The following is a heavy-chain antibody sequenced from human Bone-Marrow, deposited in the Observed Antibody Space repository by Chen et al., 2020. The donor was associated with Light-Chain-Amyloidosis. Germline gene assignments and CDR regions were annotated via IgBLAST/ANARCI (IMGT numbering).Heavy chain of an antibody. Sequence: QVQLQESGPGLVKPSETLSLTCTVSGGSISSYYWSWIRQPPGKGLEWIGYIYYSGSTNYNPSLKSRVTISVDTSKNQFSLKLSSVTAADTAVYYCARTDYYDSSGSEYWGQGTLVTVSS. CDR3: ARTDYYDSSGSEY. CDR1: GGSISSYY. J-gene: IGHJ4*02. CDR2: IYYSGST. V-gene: IGHV4-59*01. D-gene: IGHD3-22*01.